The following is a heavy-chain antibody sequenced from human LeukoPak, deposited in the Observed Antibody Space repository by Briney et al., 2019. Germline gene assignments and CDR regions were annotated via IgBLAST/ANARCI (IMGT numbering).Heavy chain of an antibody. Sequence: PGGSLRLSCAASGFTFSDYYMSWIRQAPGKGLEWVSFISSSGSTICYADSMKGRFTISRDNAKNSVFLQMDSLRAEDTAVYYCARGLGYCSGGSCPRRAFDIWGQGTMVTVSS. CDR1: GFTFSDYY. D-gene: IGHD2-15*01. J-gene: IGHJ3*02. CDR2: ISSSGSTI. V-gene: IGHV3-11*01. CDR3: ARGLGYCSGGSCPRRAFDI.